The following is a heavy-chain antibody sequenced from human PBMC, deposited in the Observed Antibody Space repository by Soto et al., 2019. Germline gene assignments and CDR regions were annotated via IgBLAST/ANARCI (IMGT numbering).Heavy chain of an antibody. D-gene: IGHD4-17*01. V-gene: IGHV1-2*04. CDR1: GYTFTGYY. J-gene: IGHJ3*02. Sequence: QVQLVQSGAEVKKPGASVKVSCKASGYTFTGYYMHWVRQAPGQGLEWMGWINPNSGGTNYAQKVQGWVTMTRDTSISTAYMELSRLRSDDTAVYYCAIHDYGDPGRAFDIWGQGTMVTVSS. CDR3: AIHDYGDPGRAFDI. CDR2: INPNSGGT.